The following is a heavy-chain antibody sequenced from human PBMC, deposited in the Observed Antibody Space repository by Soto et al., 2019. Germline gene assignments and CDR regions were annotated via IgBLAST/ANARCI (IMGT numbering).Heavy chain of an antibody. CDR3: AKDVGSYYYDTSAYLYDY. D-gene: IGHD3-22*01. J-gene: IGHJ4*02. CDR2: ISWNSATL. V-gene: IGHV3-9*01. Sequence: PGGSLRLSCVGSGFIFEDFAMNWVRQVPGKGLEWVSGISWNSATLAYADSVKGRFIVSRDNAKNILYLQMNSLRAEDAALYYCAKDVGSYYYDTSAYLYDYWGQGTLV. CDR1: GFIFEDFA.